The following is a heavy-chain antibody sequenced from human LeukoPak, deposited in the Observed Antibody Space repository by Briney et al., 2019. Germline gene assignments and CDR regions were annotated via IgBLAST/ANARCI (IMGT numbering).Heavy chain of an antibody. V-gene: IGHV3-48*01. D-gene: IGHD6-13*01. CDR1: GFTFSSYS. J-gene: IGHJ5*02. CDR2: ISSSSSTI. Sequence: GGFLRLSCAASGFTFSSYSMNWVRQAPGKGLEWVSYISSSSSTIYYADSVKGRFTISRDNAKNSLYLQMNSLRAEDTAVYYCTRGPAAGTLWFDPWGQGTLVTVSS. CDR3: TRGPAAGTLWFDP.